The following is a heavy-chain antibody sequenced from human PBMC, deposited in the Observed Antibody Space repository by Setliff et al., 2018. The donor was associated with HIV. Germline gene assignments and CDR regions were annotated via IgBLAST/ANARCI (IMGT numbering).Heavy chain of an antibody. D-gene: IGHD6-25*01. CDR3: ARGRSAVLPLDY. CDR2: ISHSGSA. CDR1: GGSFSTYY. J-gene: IGHJ4*02. V-gene: IGHV4-34*01. Sequence: PSETLSLTCAVYGGSFSTYYWSWIRQSPGKGLECIGKISHSGSATYSASLKSRLSMLVDRSKEQFSLRLTSVTAADTAVYYCARGRSAVLPLDYWGQGTPVTAPQ.